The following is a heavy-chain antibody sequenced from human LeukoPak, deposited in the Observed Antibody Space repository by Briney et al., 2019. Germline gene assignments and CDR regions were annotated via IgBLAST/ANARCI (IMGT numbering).Heavy chain of an antibody. J-gene: IGHJ4*02. Sequence: ASVXVSCXAXXYTFTSYDINWVRQATGQGLEWMGWMNPNSGNTGYAQKFQGRVTMTRNTSISTAYMELSSLRSEDTAVYYCARGRSGEPRDYWGQGTLVTVSS. V-gene: IGHV1-8*01. CDR3: ARGRSGEPRDY. CDR2: MNPNSGNT. D-gene: IGHD7-27*01. CDR1: XYTFTSYD.